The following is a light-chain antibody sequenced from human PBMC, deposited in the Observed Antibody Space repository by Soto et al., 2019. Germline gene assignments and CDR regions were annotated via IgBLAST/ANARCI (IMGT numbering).Light chain of an antibody. Sequence: ELVMTQSPATLSVSPGERATLSCRASQSVSSNLAWSQQKPGQAPRLLIYGAPTRATGIPARFSGSGSGTEFTLTISRLEPEECAVYYCQQYGSSGTFGQGTKVDIK. V-gene: IGKV3-15*01. CDR3: QQYGSSGT. CDR1: QSVSSN. CDR2: GAP. J-gene: IGKJ1*01.